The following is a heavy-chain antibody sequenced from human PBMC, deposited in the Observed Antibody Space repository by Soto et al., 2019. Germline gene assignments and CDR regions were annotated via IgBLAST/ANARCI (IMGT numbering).Heavy chain of an antibody. CDR1: GGSFSGYY. D-gene: IGHD4-17*01. CDR3: ARGYYGDYGYYFDY. V-gene: IGHV4-34*01. J-gene: IGHJ4*02. CDR2: INHSGST. Sequence: SETLSLTCAVYGGSFSGYYWSWIRQPPGKGLEWIGEINHSGSTNYNPSLKSRVTISVDTSKNQFSLKLSSVTAADTAVYYCARGYYGDYGYYFDYWGQGTLVTVSS.